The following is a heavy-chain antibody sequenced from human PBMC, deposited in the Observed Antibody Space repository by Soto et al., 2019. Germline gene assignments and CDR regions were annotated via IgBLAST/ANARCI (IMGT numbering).Heavy chain of an antibody. CDR2: ISGSGGST. CDR3: AKTLGDFWSGINWFDP. D-gene: IGHD3-3*01. V-gene: IGHV3-23*01. CDR1: GFTFSSYA. J-gene: IGHJ5*02. Sequence: PGGSLRLSCAASGFTFSSYAMSWVRQAPGKGLEWVSAISGSGGSTYYADSVKGRFTISRDNSKNTLYLQMNSLRAEDTAVYYCAKTLGDFWSGINWFDPWGQGTLVTVSS.